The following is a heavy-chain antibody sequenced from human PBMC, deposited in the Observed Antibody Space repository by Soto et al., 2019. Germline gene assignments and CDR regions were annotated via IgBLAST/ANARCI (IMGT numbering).Heavy chain of an antibody. CDR2: IHYSGRV. CDR3: AIKPPIDVDGPDY. V-gene: IGHV4-39*01. CDR1: GASISGSHYH. Sequence: PSETLSLTCTVSGASISGSHYHWGWIRQSPGKGLEWIGSIHYSGRVFYSPSLTGRATLFVDTSKNQFSLNLNYVTAAETAVYYCAIKPPIDVDGPDYWGQGTLVTVSS. J-gene: IGHJ4*02. D-gene: IGHD1-26*01.